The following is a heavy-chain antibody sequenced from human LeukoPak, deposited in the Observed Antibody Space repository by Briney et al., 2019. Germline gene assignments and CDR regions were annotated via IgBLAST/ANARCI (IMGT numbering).Heavy chain of an antibody. CDR1: GFTFSSYA. Sequence: GGSLRLSCSASGFTFSSYAMHWVRQAPGQGLEYVSAISSNGGSTYYADSVKGRFTISRDNSKNTLYLQMSSLRAEDTAVYYCMRDFVEYCSSTSCYSQGRYDAFDIWGQGTMVTVSS. V-gene: IGHV3-64D*06. CDR3: MRDFVEYCSSTSCYSQGRYDAFDI. D-gene: IGHD2-2*01. CDR2: ISSNGGST. J-gene: IGHJ3*02.